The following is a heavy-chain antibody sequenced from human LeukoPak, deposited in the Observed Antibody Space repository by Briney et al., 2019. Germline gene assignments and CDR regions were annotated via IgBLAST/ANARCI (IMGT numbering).Heavy chain of an antibody. CDR3: AKPHGVGY. Sequence: GGSLRLSCTASGFTLGDYAMSWFRQAPGEGLGWVSIISGSGADTFYTDSVKGRFTISRDNSKNTLYLQMNSLRAEDTAVYYCAKPHGVGYLGQGTLVTVSS. J-gene: IGHJ4*02. D-gene: IGHD4-17*01. V-gene: IGHV3-23*01. CDR1: GFTLGDYA. CDR2: ISGSGADT.